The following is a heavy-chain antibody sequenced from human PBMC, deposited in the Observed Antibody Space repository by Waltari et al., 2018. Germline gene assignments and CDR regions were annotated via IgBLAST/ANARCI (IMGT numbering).Heavy chain of an antibody. D-gene: IGHD3-22*01. Sequence: QLQLQESGPGLVKPSETLSLTCTVAGGSISSSSYYWGWIRQPPGKGLEWIGSIYYSGSTYYNPSLKSRVTISVDTSKNQFSLKLSSVTAADTAVYYCARPTRQWLLRGGRAFDIWGQGTMVTVSS. V-gene: IGHV4-39*01. CDR3: ARPTRQWLLRGGRAFDI. CDR1: GGSISSSSYY. J-gene: IGHJ3*02. CDR2: IYYSGST.